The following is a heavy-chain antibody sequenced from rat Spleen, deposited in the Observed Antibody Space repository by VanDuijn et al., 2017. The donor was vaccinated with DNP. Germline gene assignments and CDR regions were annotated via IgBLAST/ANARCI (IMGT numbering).Heavy chain of an antibody. D-gene: IGHD1-10*01. J-gene: IGHJ2*01. Sequence: QVQLKESGPVLVQASETLSLTCTVSGFSLTNYGVIWVRQSPGKGLEWMGIIWGDGNTDYNSALKSRLSISRDTSKSQVFLKMNSLQTEDTATYYCARVGNNYYFDYWGQGVMVTVST. CDR3: ARVGNNYYFDY. V-gene: IGHV2S75*01. CDR2: IWGDGNT. CDR1: GFSLTNYG.